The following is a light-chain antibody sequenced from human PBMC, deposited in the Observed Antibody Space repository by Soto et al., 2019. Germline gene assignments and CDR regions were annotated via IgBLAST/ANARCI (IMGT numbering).Light chain of an antibody. CDR2: KVS. CDR3: SSYTISSTGV. Sequence: QSALTQTASVSGTPGQSITISCTGTSSDVGGYNYVSWYQQHPGKAPTLIIYKVSNRPSGVSNRFSCSKSGNTASLTISGLQGEDEAYYSCSSYTISSTGVFGGGTQLTVL. CDR1: SSDVGGYNY. V-gene: IGLV2-14*01. J-gene: IGLJ3*02.